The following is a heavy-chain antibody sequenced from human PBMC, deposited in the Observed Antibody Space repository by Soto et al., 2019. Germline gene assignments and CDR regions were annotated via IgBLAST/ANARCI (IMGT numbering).Heavy chain of an antibody. CDR2: TYYRSKGYT. D-gene: IGHD3-3*01. CDR1: GDRLASNSAA. J-gene: IGHJ6*02. CDR3: TTGATSGRDVNYYYGIDF. V-gene: IGHV6-1*01. Sequence: PSQTLSLTCAISGDRLASNSAAWNWIRQAPSRGLEWLGRTYYRSKGYTDYAESVKSRMTMNPDTSKNQVSLQLKSVTPEDTAVYYCTTGATSGRDVNYYYGIDFWGQGTTVTVSS.